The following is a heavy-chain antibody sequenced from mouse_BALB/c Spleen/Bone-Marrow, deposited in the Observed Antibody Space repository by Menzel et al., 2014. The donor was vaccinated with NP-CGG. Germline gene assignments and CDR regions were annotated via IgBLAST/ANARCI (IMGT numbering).Heavy chain of an antibody. D-gene: IGHD4-1*01. CDR1: GYTFTDYW. J-gene: IGHJ3*01. CDR3: ARGDWDDAY. CDR2: LDTSDSYP. Sequence: QVHVKQSGAELVMPGASVKMSCKASGYTFTDYWMHWVKQRPGQGLEWIGALDTSDSYPSYNQKFTGKATLTVDESSSTAYMQLSSLTAEDSAVYYCARGDWDDAYWGQGTLVTVSA. V-gene: IGHV1-69*01.